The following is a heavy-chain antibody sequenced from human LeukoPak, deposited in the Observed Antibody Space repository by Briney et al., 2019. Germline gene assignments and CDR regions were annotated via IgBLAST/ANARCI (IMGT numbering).Heavy chain of an antibody. CDR2: ISYDGSNK. CDR1: GFTFSSYG. J-gene: IGHJ6*02. Sequence: GGSLRLSCAASGFTFSSYGMHWVRQAPGKGLEWVAVISYDGSNKYYADPVKGRFTISRDNSKNTLYLQMNSLRAEDTAVYYCAKENDSPSLIANYYYYYGMDVWGQGTTVTVSS. V-gene: IGHV3-30*18. D-gene: IGHD1-1*01. CDR3: AKENDSPSLIANYYYYYGMDV.